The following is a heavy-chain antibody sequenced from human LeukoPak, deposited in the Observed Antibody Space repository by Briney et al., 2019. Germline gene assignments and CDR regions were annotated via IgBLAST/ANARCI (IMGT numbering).Heavy chain of an antibody. D-gene: IGHD3-22*01. CDR1: GGSFSGYY. J-gene: IGHJ4*02. V-gene: IGHV4-34*01. Sequence: PSETLSLTCAVYGGSFSGYYWSWIRQPPGKGLEWIGEINHSGSTNYNPSLKSRVTISVDTSKNQFSLKLSSVTAADTAVYYCARGIHDSSGYDYYFDYWGQGTLVTVSS. CDR3: ARGIHDSSGYDYYFDY. CDR2: INHSGST.